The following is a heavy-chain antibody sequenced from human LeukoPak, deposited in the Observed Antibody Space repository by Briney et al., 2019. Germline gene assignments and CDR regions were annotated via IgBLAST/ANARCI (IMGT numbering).Heavy chain of an antibody. Sequence: ASVKVSCNACGYTFTSYGISWVRQATGQGLEWRGWISAYNGNTNYAQKLQGRVTMTTDTSTSTAYMELRSLRSDDTAVYYCARAHSSSSPDIDYWGQGTLVTVSS. V-gene: IGHV1-18*01. CDR2: ISAYNGNT. D-gene: IGHD6-6*01. CDR1: GYTFTSYG. CDR3: ARAHSSSSPDIDY. J-gene: IGHJ4*02.